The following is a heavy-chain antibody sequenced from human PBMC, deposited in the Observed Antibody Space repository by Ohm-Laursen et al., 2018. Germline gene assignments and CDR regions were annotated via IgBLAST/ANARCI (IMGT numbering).Heavy chain of an antibody. J-gene: IGHJ4*02. V-gene: IGHV3-23*01. CDR1: GFTFSSHG. CDR2: ISGSGDTT. D-gene: IGHD3-9*01. Sequence: GSLRLSCTASGFTFSSHGINWVRQAPGKGLEWVSGISGSGDTTYYAGSVKGRFTISRDNSRNTLDLQMNSLRVEDTALYYCARDIDWVAFDYWGQGTLVTVSS. CDR3: ARDIDWVAFDY.